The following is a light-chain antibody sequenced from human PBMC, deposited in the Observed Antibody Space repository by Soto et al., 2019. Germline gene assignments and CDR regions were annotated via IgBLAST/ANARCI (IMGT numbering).Light chain of an antibody. V-gene: IGKV3-20*01. CDR1: QSVSSSY. Sequence: EIVLTQFPGTLSMSAGERATLSCRASQSVSSSYLAWYQQKPGQAPRLLIYGASRRATGIPDRFSGSGSGTDFTLTISRLEPEDFAVYYCQQYASFLRTFGQGTKVEIK. CDR3: QQYASFLRT. J-gene: IGKJ1*01. CDR2: GAS.